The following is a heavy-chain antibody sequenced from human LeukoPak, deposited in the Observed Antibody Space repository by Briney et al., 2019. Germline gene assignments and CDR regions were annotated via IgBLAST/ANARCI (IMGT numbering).Heavy chain of an antibody. J-gene: IGHJ3*02. CDR3: ARDISSSLDAFDI. V-gene: IGHV3-30*03. D-gene: IGHD6-13*01. CDR2: ISYDGNNK. Sequence: GGSLRLSCAASGFTFSNYAMHWVRQTPGKGLVWVAIISYDGNNKYYADSVKGRFTISRDNSKNTLNLQMNSLRAEDTAVYYCARDISSSLDAFDIWGQGTMVTVSS. CDR1: GFTFSNYA.